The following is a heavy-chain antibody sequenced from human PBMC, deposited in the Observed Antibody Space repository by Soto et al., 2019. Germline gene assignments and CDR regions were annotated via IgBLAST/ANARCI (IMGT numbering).Heavy chain of an antibody. CDR3: ARDRATFYYGSGSYHDY. CDR2: ISYDGSNK. Sequence: GGSLRLSCAASGFTFSSYAMHWVRQAPGKGLEWVAIISYDGSNKYYADSVKGRFTISRDNSKTTLYLQMNSLRAEDTAVYYCARDRATFYYGSGSYHDYWGQGTLVTVSS. CDR1: GFTFSSYA. J-gene: IGHJ4*02. V-gene: IGHV3-30-3*01. D-gene: IGHD3-10*01.